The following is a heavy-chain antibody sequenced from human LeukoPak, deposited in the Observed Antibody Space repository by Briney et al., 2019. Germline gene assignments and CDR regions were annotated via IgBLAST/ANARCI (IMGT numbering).Heavy chain of an antibody. CDR1: GFTFSSYG. CDR2: IWYDGSNK. D-gene: IGHD2-21*02. Sequence: GGSLRLSCAASGFTFSSYGMHWVRQAPGKGLGWVAVIWYDGSNKYYAESVKGRFTISRDNSKNTMYLQMESLRAEDTAVYYCARDRLGVTHFDYWGQGTLVTVSS. CDR3: ARDRLGVTHFDY. J-gene: IGHJ4*02. V-gene: IGHV3-33*01.